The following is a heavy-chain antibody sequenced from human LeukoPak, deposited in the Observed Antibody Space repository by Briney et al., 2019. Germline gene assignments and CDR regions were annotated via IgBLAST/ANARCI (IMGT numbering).Heavy chain of an antibody. CDR2: IYSGGST. J-gene: IGHJ5*02. V-gene: IGHV3-66*02. D-gene: IGHD6-19*01. CDR1: GFTVSSNY. Sequence: GGSLRLSCAASGFTVSSNYMSWVRQAPEKGLEWVSVIYSGGSTYYADSVKGRFTISRDNSKNTLYLRMSSLRAEDTAVYYCARDVTSGWYRFDPWGQGTLVTVSS. CDR3: ARDVTSGWYRFDP.